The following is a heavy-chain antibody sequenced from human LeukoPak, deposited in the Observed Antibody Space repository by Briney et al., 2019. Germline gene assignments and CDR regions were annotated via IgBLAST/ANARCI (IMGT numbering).Heavy chain of an antibody. J-gene: IGHJ6*03. V-gene: IGHV4-4*09. CDR3: ARHFRRDYPDSGSSQYFHYIDV. CDR2: IYATGNT. Sequence: SETLSLTCAVSGGSMSDHYWSWLRQTPGTTLEWIGYIYATGNTNYSPSLKGRVTISLDKSKIHFSLRLRPVTAADTALYYCARHFRRDYPDSGSSQYFHYIDVWGKGTAVVVFS. CDR1: GGSMSDHY. D-gene: IGHD3-10*01.